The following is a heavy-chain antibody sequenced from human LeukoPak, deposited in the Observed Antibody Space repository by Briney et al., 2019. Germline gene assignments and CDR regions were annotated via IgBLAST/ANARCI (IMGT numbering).Heavy chain of an antibody. CDR3: ATAAGTTGDYYYFYMGV. D-gene: IGHD1-1*01. J-gene: IGHJ6*03. V-gene: IGHV4-59*01. CDR1: GGSISSSF. Sequence: PSETLSLTCTVSGGSISSSFCSWLRQPPGKGLEWLGYMYYSGSTNYNPSLKSRVTMSVDTSKNQFSLRLTSVTAADTAVYYCATAAGTTGDYYYFYMGVWGKGTTVTVSS. CDR2: MYYSGST.